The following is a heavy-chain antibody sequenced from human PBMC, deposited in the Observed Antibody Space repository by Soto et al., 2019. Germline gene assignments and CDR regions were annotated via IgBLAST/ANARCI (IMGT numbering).Heavy chain of an antibody. D-gene: IGHD2-2*02. CDR2: IIPIFGTA. V-gene: IGHV1-69*01. CDR1: GGTFSSYA. Sequence: QVQLVQSGAEVKKPGSSVKVSCKASGGTFSSYAISWVRQAPGQGLEWMGGIIPIFGTANYAQKFQGRVTINADESTSTAYMELSSLRSEDTAVYYCASDLGYCSSTSCYTAENWFDTWGQGTLVTVSS. J-gene: IGHJ5*02. CDR3: ASDLGYCSSTSCYTAENWFDT.